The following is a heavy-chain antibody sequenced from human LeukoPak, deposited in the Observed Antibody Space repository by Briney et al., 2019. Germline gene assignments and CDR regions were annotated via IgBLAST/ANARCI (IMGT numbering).Heavy chain of an antibody. CDR1: GYTFTSYY. V-gene: IGHV1-46*01. CDR3: ARGYSSSWSQLLFDY. D-gene: IGHD6-13*01. J-gene: IGHJ4*02. CDR2: INPSGGST. Sequence: ASVKVSCKASGYTFTSYYMHWVRQAPGQGLEWMGIINPSGGSTSYAQKFQGRVTMTRDTFTSTVYMELSSLRSEDTAVYYCARGYSSSWSQLLFDYWGQGTLVTVSS.